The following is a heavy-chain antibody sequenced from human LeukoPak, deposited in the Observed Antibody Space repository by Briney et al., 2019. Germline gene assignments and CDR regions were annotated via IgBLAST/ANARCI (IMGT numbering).Heavy chain of an antibody. CDR2: IYYSGST. CDR1: GGSISSYY. V-gene: IGHV4-59*01. J-gene: IGHJ6*03. Sequence: SETLSLTCTVSGGSISSYYWSWIRQPPGKGLEWIGYIYYSGSTNYNPSLKSRVTISVDTSKNQFSLKLSSVTAADTAVYYCARGVTIFGVVIKPYYYMDVWGKGTTVTVSS. CDR3: ARGVTIFGVVIKPYYYMDV. D-gene: IGHD3-3*01.